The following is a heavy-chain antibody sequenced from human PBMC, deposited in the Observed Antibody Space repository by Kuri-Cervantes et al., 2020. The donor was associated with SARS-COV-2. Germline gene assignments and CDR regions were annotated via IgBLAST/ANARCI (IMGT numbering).Heavy chain of an antibody. CDR2: IYYSGST. CDR3: ARLNDYGDYNRYYYYYYMDV. V-gene: IGHV4-59*08. Sequence: GSLRLSCTVSGGSISSYYWSWIRQPPGKGLEWIGYIYYSGSTNYNPSLKSRVTISVDTSKNQFSLKLSSVTAADTAVYYCARLNDYGDYNRYYYYYYMDVWGKGTTVTVSS. CDR1: GGSISSYY. D-gene: IGHD4-17*01. J-gene: IGHJ6*03.